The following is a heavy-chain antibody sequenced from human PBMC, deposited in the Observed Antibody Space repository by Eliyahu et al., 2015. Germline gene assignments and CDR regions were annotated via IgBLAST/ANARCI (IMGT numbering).Heavy chain of an antibody. Sequence: QITLKESGPTLVKPTQTLTLTCTFSGFSLSTSGVGVGWIRXPPGKALEWLALIYWDDDKRYSPSLKSRLTITKDTSKNQVVLTMTNMDPVDTATYYCAHRRAGIAAAGTAFDIWGQGTMVTVSS. J-gene: IGHJ3*02. D-gene: IGHD6-13*01. CDR1: GFSLSTSGVG. CDR3: AHRRAGIAAAGTAFDI. CDR2: IYWDDDK. V-gene: IGHV2-5*02.